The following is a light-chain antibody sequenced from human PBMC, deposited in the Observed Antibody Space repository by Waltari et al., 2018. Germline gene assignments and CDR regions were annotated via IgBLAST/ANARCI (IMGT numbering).Light chain of an antibody. V-gene: IGKV1-5*03. J-gene: IGKJ1*01. Sequence: DIQMTQFPSTLSASVGDRLTITCRASQSINSWLAWYQQKPGKAPKLRSYKASSLESGVPSRFSGSGSGTEFTLTISSLQPDDFATYYCQQYNSYEWTFGQGTKVAIK. CDR2: KAS. CDR1: QSINSW. CDR3: QQYNSYEWT.